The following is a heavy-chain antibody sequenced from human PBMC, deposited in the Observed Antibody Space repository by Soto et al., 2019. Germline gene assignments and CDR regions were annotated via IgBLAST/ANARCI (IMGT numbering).Heavy chain of an antibody. CDR1: GFPFSSYS. Sequence: GGSLRLSCAASGFPFSSYSMNWVRQAPGKGLEWVSSISSSSSYIYYADSVKGRFTISRDNAKNSLYLQMNSLRAEDTAVYYCARKVAGDNYYYYYGMDVWGQGTTVTVSS. D-gene: IGHD6-19*01. CDR2: ISSSSSYI. CDR3: ARKVAGDNYYYYYGMDV. J-gene: IGHJ6*02. V-gene: IGHV3-21*01.